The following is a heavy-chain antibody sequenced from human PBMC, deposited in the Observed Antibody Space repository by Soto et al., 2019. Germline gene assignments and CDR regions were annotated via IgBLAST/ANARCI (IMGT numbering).Heavy chain of an antibody. CDR2: IYYSGST. J-gene: IGHJ4*02. CDR1: GGSISSYY. V-gene: IGHV4-59*01. Sequence: QVQLQESGPGLVKPSETLSLTCTVSGGSISSYYWSWIRQPPGKGLEWIGYIYYSGSTNYNTSLKSRVTISVDTSKNQFSLKLSSVTAADTAVYYCAREGYDSSGSYFDYWGQGTLVTVSS. D-gene: IGHD3-22*01. CDR3: AREGYDSSGSYFDY.